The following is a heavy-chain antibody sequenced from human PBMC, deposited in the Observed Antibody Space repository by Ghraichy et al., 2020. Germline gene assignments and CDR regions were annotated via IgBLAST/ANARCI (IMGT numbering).Heavy chain of an antibody. CDR1: GFTFDDYA. Sequence: GGSLRLSCAASGFTFDDYAMHWVRQAPGKGLEWVSLITWDGATTSYADSVKGRFTNSRDNNKNSLTLQMNSLRTEDTALYYCAKDIVVVPADYYGMAVWGQGTTVIVSS. D-gene: IGHD2-2*01. V-gene: IGHV3-43*02. CDR3: AKDIVVVPADYYGMAV. CDR2: ITWDGATT. J-gene: IGHJ6*02.